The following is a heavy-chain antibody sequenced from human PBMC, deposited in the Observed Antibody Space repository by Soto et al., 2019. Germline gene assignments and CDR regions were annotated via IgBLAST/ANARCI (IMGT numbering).Heavy chain of an antibody. CDR1: GYTFTSYG. V-gene: IGHV1-18*01. Sequence: QVQLAQSGAEVKKPGASVKVSCKASGYTFTSYGISWVRQAPGQGLEWMGWISTYNGNTKYAQKLQGRVTMTTDTTTSTGYMERRSLRSDDTAVFYCAREMVRGVGSDYWGQGTLVTVSS. J-gene: IGHJ4*02. CDR3: AREMVRGVGSDY. D-gene: IGHD3-10*01. CDR2: ISTYNGNT.